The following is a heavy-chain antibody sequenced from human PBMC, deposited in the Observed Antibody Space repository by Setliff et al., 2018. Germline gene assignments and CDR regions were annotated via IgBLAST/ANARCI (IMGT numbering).Heavy chain of an antibody. CDR1: GYSFTDYY. J-gene: IGHJ4*02. CDR2: INPNSGGT. CDR3: ARGGYSGSYDFDY. V-gene: IGHV1-2*04. D-gene: IGHD1-26*01. Sequence: GASVKVSCKASGYSFTDYYMHWVRQAPGQGLEWMGWINPNSGGTNYAQKFQGWVTMTRDTSISTAYMELSRLRSDDTAVYYCARGGYSGSYDFDYWGQGTLVTVSS.